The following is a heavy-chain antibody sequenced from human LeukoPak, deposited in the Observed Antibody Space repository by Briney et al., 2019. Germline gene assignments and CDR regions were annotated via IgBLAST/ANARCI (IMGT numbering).Heavy chain of an antibody. D-gene: IGHD4-17*01. CDR2: MSAYNGNK. V-gene: IGHV1-18*04. J-gene: IGHJ4*02. Sequence: ASVKVSCKASGYTFTSYGISWVRQAPGQGLEWMGWMSAYNGNKNYAQKHQGRVTMTTDTSTSTAYMELRSLRSDDTAVYYCARASYGDYLRKFDYWGQGTLVTVSS. CDR3: ARASYGDYLRKFDY. CDR1: GYTFTSYG.